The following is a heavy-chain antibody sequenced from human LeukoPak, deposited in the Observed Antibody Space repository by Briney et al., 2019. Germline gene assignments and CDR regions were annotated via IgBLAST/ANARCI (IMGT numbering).Heavy chain of an antibody. V-gene: IGHV4-34*01. CDR1: GGSFSDYW. CDR2: VNHSGRT. CDR3: ARGQKYRNGYTVTELGSGYFDY. Sequence: PSETLSLTCAVYGGSFSDYWWTWIRQSPGKGLEWIGEVNHSGRTNYNPSLKSRVTISVDTSKNQFSLTLSSVTAADTAVYYCARGQKYRNGYTVTELGSGYFDYWGQGTLVTVSS. J-gene: IGHJ4*02. D-gene: IGHD5-18*01.